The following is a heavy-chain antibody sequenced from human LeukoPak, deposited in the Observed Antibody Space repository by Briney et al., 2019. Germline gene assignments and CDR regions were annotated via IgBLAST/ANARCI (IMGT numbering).Heavy chain of an antibody. CDR3: ARRSPDTATGFDY. Sequence: GASVKVSCKASGYTFTSYDINWVRQAPGQGLEWMGIINPSGGSTSYAQKFQGRVTMTRDTSTSTVYMELSSLRSEDTAVYYCARRSPDTATGFDYWGQGTLVTVSS. V-gene: IGHV1-46*01. D-gene: IGHD5-18*01. CDR1: GYTFTSYD. J-gene: IGHJ4*02. CDR2: INPSGGST.